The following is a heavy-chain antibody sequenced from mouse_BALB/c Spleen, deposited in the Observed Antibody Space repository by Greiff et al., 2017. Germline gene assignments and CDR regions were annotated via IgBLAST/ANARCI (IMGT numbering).Heavy chain of an antibody. CDR3: AGGYYSYDRGGFDY. V-gene: IGHV1S41*01. J-gene: IGHJ2*01. CDR2: IAPGSGST. Sequence: DLVKPGASVKLSCKASGYTFTSYWINWIKQRPGQGLEWIGRIAPGSGSTYYNEMFKGKATLTVDTSSSTAYIQLISLSSEESAVYFCAGGYYSYDRGGFDYWGQGTTLTVSS. CDR1: GYTFTSYW. D-gene: IGHD2-12*01.